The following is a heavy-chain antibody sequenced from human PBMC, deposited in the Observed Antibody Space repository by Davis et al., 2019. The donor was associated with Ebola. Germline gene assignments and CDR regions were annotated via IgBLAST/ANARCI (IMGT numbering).Heavy chain of an antibody. CDR2: ISGSGGST. CDR3: ARGSTVFGVVIDY. J-gene: IGHJ4*02. Sequence: GGSLRLSCAASGFTFSSYAMSWVRQAPGKGLEWVSAISGSGGSTYYADSVKGRFTISRDNSKNTLYLQMNSLKTEDTAVYYCARGSTVFGVVIDYWGQGTLVTVSS. CDR1: GFTFSSYA. D-gene: IGHD3-3*01. V-gene: IGHV3-23*01.